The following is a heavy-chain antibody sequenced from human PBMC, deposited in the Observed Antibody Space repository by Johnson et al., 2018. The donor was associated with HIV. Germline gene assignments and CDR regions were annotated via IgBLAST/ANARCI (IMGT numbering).Heavy chain of an antibody. Sequence: QVQLVESGGGLVQPGGSLKLSCAASGFTFSGSAMHWVRQASGKGLEWVAVISYDGSNKYYADSVKGRFTISRDNSKNTLYLQMNSRRAEDTAVYYCASPRWLVPHDAFDIWGQGTLVTVSS. CDR3: ASPRWLVPHDAFDI. J-gene: IGHJ3*02. CDR1: GFTFSGSA. V-gene: IGHV3-30*14. CDR2: ISYDGSNK. D-gene: IGHD6-19*01.